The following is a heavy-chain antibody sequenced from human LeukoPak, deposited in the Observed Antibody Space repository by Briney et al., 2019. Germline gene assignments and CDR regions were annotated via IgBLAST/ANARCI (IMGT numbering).Heavy chain of an antibody. CDR3: ANHDSSVWYAS. J-gene: IGHJ5*01. CDR1: GFSFSSYA. Sequence: GGSLRLSCPASGFSFSSYAMTWVRQAPGKGLEWVSAISGSGGSTYYADSVKGRFTISRDNSKNTLYLQMNSLRADDTAVYYCANHDSSVWYASWDQGTLVTVSS. CDR2: ISGSGGST. D-gene: IGHD6-19*01. V-gene: IGHV3-23*01.